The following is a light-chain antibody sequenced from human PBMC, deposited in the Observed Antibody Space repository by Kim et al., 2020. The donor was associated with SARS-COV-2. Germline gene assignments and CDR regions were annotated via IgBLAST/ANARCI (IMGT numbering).Light chain of an antibody. V-gene: IGKV3-20*01. J-gene: IGKJ1*01. CDR3: QQYGRSAA. CDR2: DAS. Sequence: EIVLTQSPGTLSLSPGERATLSCRATQTVNHNYSAWYQHKPGQAPRLLIYDASTRAPGIPDRFSGSGSGTDFTLTISRLEPEDVAVYYCQQYGRSAAFGQGTKVGIK. CDR1: QTVNHNY.